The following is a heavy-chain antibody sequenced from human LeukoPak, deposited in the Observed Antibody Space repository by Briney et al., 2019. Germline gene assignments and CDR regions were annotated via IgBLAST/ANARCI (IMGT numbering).Heavy chain of an antibody. V-gene: IGHV3-30*14. Sequence: GGSLRLSCAASGFTFSSYAMHWVRQAPGKGLEWVAVISYDGSNKYYADSVKGRFTISRDNSKNTLYLQMNSLRAEDTAVYYCARESDTASAGTTDYWGQGTLVTVSS. CDR3: ARESDTASAGTTDY. D-gene: IGHD6-13*01. CDR2: ISYDGSNK. CDR1: GFTFSSYA. J-gene: IGHJ4*02.